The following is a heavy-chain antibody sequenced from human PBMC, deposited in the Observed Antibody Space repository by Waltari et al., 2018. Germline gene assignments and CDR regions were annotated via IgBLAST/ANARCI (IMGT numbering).Heavy chain of an antibody. V-gene: IGHV4-59*01. Sequence: QVQLQESGPGLVKPSETLSLTCTVSGGSISSYYWSWIRQPPGKGLEWIGYIYYSGSTNYNPSLKSRVTISVDTSKNQFSLKLSSVTAADTAVYYCARDRAVPYNYFDYWGQGTLVTVSS. CDR2: IYYSGST. CDR3: ARDRAVPYNYFDY. D-gene: IGHD3-10*01. J-gene: IGHJ4*02. CDR1: GGSISSYY.